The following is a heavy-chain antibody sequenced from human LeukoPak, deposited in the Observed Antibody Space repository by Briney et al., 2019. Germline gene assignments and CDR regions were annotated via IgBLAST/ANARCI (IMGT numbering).Heavy chain of an antibody. CDR1: GFGFSDYE. Sequence: GGSMRLSCAASGFGFSDYEICWIRHAPWKGLEWVSYISNSGNTIYYADSVKGRFTISRDNAKNSLYLQMNSLRAEDTAVYYCAKDWAYSYYDSSAYYFFDYWGQGTLVTVSS. D-gene: IGHD3-22*01. V-gene: IGHV3-11*01. CDR3: AKDWAYSYYDSSAYYFFDY. J-gene: IGHJ4*02. CDR2: ISNSGNTI.